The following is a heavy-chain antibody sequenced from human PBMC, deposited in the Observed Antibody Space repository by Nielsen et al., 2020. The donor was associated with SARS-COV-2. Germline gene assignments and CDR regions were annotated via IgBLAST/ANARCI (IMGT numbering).Heavy chain of an antibody. CDR3: AEDGGSTSYYYYYYMDV. CDR1: GFTFSSYA. D-gene: IGHD2-2*01. CDR2: ISGSGGST. J-gene: IGHJ6*03. V-gene: IGHV3-23*01. Sequence: GGSLRLSCAASGFTFSSYAMSWVRQAPGKGLEWVSAISGSGGSTYYADSVKGRFTISRDNSKNTLYLQMNSLRAEDTAVYYCAEDGGSTSYYYYYYMDVWGKGTTVTVSS.